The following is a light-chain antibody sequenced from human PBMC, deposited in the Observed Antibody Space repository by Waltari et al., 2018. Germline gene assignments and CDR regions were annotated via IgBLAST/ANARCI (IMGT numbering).Light chain of an antibody. Sequence: DIQMTQSPSAMSASVGDRVAITCRASQDIDNYLAWFQQKPGTVPKRLIYAVASLESGVPSRFSGSDSGTEFTLTINRLQPEDLATYFCLQHYTYPPTFGQGTRLEI. V-gene: IGKV1-17*03. CDR1: QDIDNY. J-gene: IGKJ5*01. CDR3: LQHYTYPPT. CDR2: AVA.